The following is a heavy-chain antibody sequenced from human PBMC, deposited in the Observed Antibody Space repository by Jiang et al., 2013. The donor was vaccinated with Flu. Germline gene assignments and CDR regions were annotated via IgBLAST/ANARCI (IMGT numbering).Heavy chain of an antibody. J-gene: IGHJ6*02. Sequence: AVIWYDGSNKYYADSVKGRFTISRDNSKNTLYLQMNSLRAEDTAVYYCARGSYYDSSGYFSYYYYGMDVWGQGTTVTVSS. CDR2: IWYDGSNK. V-gene: IGHV3-33*01. D-gene: IGHD3-22*01. CDR3: ARGSYYDSSGYFSYYYYGMDV.